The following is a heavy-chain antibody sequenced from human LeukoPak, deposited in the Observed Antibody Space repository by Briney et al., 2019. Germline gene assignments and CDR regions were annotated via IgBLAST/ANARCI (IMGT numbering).Heavy chain of an antibody. CDR1: GFTFSNYA. CDR3: AKVSGYSYGYYSYYMDV. CDR2: ISGSGGST. Sequence: PGGSLRLSCAASGFTFSNYAMSWVRQAPGKGLEWVSAISGSGGSTYYADSVKGRFTISRDNSKNTLYLQRNSLRPDDTAVYYCAKVSGYSYGYYSYYMDVWGKGTTVTVSS. V-gene: IGHV3-23*01. J-gene: IGHJ6*03. D-gene: IGHD5-18*01.